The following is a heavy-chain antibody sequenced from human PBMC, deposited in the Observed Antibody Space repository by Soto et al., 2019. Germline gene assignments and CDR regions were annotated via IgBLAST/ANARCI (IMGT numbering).Heavy chain of an antibody. CDR1: GGSFSGYY. CDR2: INHSGST. V-gene: IGHV4-34*01. Sequence: ETLSLTCAVYGGSFSGYYWSWIRQPPGKGLEWIGEINHSGSTNYNPSLKSRVTISVDTSKNQFSLKLSSVTAADTAVYYCTRDRAVRGPSPQYFDYCGQGTLVTVSS. CDR3: TRDRAVRGPSPQYFDY. J-gene: IGHJ4*02. D-gene: IGHD3-10*01.